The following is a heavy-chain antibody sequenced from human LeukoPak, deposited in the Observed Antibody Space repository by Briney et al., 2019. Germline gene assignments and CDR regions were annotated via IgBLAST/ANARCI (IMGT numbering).Heavy chain of an antibody. V-gene: IGHV3-23*01. CDR3: TKDMISGNGEYDAFDI. Sequence: PGGSLRLSCAASGFTFSSYAMTWVRQAPGKGLEWVSTIGNGLYYTDSVKGRFTISRDDSKSTLYLQMNSLRAEDTAIYYCTKDMISGNGEYDAFDIWGQGTIVTVSS. J-gene: IGHJ3*02. CDR2: IGNGL. CDR1: GFTFSSYA. D-gene: IGHD3-22*01.